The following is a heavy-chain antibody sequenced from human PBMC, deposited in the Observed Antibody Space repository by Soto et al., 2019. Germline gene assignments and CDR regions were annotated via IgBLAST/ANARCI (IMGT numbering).Heavy chain of an antibody. Sequence: EVQLVESGGGLVKPGGSLRLSCAASGFTFSNAWMNWVRQAPGKGLEWVGRIKSKTDGGTTDYAAPVKGRFTISRDDSKNTLYLQMNSLKTEDTAVYYCTTSTGVAGTGGGYYYYYYGMDVWGQGTTVTVSS. CDR2: IKSKTDGGTT. V-gene: IGHV3-15*07. D-gene: IGHD6-19*01. J-gene: IGHJ6*02. CDR1: GFTFSNAW. CDR3: TTSTGVAGTGGGYYYYYYGMDV.